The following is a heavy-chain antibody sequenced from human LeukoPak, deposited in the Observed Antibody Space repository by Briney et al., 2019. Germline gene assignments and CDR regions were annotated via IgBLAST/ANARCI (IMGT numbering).Heavy chain of an antibody. J-gene: IGHJ4*02. CDR1: GFTFSTYW. CDR3: ARDVGGSLDY. Sequence: PGGSLRLSCAASGFTFSTYWMAWVRPAPGKRLEWVANIKGDESARHQADSVKGRFTISRDNAQNSVYLQMSSLRGEDTAVYYCARDVGGSLDYWGQGTLVTVSS. D-gene: IGHD1-26*01. CDR2: IKGDESAR. V-gene: IGHV3-7*01.